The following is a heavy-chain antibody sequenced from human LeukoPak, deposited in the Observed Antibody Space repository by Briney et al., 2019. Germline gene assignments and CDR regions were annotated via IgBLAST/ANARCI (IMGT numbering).Heavy chain of an antibody. CDR1: GFTFTSYS. CDR3: ARAGPLRYYYDSSGYYWLDY. CDR2: ISGGGGST. J-gene: IGHJ4*02. V-gene: IGHV3-21*01. Sequence: GGSLRLSCAASGFTFTSYSMNWVRQAPGKGLEWVSTISGGGGSTYYADSVKGRFTISRDNAKNSLYLQMNSLRAEDTAVYYCARAGPLRYYYDSSGYYWLDYWGQGTLVTVSS. D-gene: IGHD3-22*01.